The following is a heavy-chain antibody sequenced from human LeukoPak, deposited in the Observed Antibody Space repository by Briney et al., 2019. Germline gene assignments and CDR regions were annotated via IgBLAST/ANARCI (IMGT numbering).Heavy chain of an antibody. CDR2: ISYDGSSK. Sequence: GGTLRLSCAASGFTFSSYGMHWVRQAPGKGRVGVAVISYDGSSKYYADSVKGRFTISRDNSKNTLYLQMNSLRAEDTAVYYCARENGRGGFDYWGQGTLVTVSS. D-gene: IGHD5-12*01. J-gene: IGHJ4*02. CDR3: ARENGRGGFDY. V-gene: IGHV3-30*03. CDR1: GFTFSSYG.